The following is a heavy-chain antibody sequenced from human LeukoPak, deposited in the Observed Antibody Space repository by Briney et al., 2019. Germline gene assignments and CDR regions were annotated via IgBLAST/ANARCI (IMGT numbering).Heavy chain of an antibody. CDR3: ARGPVYYDSSGYLMGFYYYYYYMDV. J-gene: IGHJ6*03. CDR1: GYTFSGYY. CDR2: INPNSGGT. Sequence: ASVKVSCKASGYTFSGYYLRWVRQAPGQGLEWMGWINPNSGGTNSAQRFQGRVTMTRDTSISTAYMELSRLRSDDTAVYYCARGPVYYDSSGYLMGFYYYYYYMDVWGKGTTVTVSS. V-gene: IGHV1-2*02. D-gene: IGHD3-22*01.